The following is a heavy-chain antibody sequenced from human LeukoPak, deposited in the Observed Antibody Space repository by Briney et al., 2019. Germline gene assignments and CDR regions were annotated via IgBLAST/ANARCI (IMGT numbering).Heavy chain of an antibody. CDR2: IHYSGST. Sequence: SETLSLTCTVSGDSISSYYWSWIRQPPGKGLEWIGYIHYSGSTNYNPSLKSRVTISVDTSKNQFSLILSSVTTADTAVYYCAREGVAAAGTVVYWGQGTLVTVSS. CDR1: GDSISSYY. D-gene: IGHD6-13*01. J-gene: IGHJ4*02. CDR3: AREGVAAAGTVVY. V-gene: IGHV4-59*01.